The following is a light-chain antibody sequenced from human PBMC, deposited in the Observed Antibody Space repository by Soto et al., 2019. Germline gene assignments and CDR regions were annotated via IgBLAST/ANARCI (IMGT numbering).Light chain of an antibody. CDR2: GAS. CDR3: QQYGSSPPRT. V-gene: IGKV3-20*01. Sequence: EVVLTQSPGILSLSPGERATLSCRASQSVSNDFLAWYQQKPGQAPRLLIYGASTRATDVPDRFSGSGSGADFTLTISRXEPEDFAVYYCQQYGSSPPRTFGQGTKVDI. CDR1: QSVSNDF. J-gene: IGKJ1*01.